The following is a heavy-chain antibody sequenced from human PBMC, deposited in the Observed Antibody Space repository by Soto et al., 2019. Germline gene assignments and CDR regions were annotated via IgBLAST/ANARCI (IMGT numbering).Heavy chain of an antibody. CDR3: ARGSEQQLDYLHFDY. Sequence: QVPLVQSGAEVKKPGSSVKVSCKASGGTFSSYAISWVRQAPGQGLEWMGGIIPIFGTAKYAQKFPGRVTITADESTSTAYMELSSLRSEDTAVYYCARGSEQQLDYLHFDYWGQGTLVTVSS. CDR1: GGTFSSYA. D-gene: IGHD6-13*01. V-gene: IGHV1-69*01. J-gene: IGHJ4*02. CDR2: IIPIFGTA.